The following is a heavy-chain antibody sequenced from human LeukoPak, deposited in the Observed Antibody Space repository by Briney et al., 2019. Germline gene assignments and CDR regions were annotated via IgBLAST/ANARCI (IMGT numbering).Heavy chain of an antibody. Sequence: LRASVKVSCKASGYTFTSYDINWVRQAPGQGLEWMGGIIPIFGTANYAQKFQGRVTITADKSTSTAYMELSSLRSEDTAVYYCARESGYSSSWEDYWGQGTLVTVSS. D-gene: IGHD6-13*01. J-gene: IGHJ4*02. CDR3: ARESGYSSSWEDY. CDR2: IIPIFGTA. CDR1: GYTFTSYD. V-gene: IGHV1-69*06.